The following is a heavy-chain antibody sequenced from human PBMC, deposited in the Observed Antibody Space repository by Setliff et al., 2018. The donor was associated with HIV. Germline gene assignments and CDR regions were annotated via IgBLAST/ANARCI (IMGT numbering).Heavy chain of an antibody. CDR2: IKEDGSET. CDR1: GFTFSSYW. V-gene: IGHV3-7*01. J-gene: IGHJ4*02. Sequence: GVLRLSCAASGFTFSSYWMHWVRRAPGRGLEWVANIKEDGSETYYVDSVEGRFTISRDNAKNSLYLQMNSLRAEDTAVYYCARDRIESALNYWGQGTLVTVSS. CDR3: ARDRIESALNY. D-gene: IGHD3-16*01.